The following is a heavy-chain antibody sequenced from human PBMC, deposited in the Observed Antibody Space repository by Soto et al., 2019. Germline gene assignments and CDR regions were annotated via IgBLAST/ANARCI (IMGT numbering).Heavy chain of an antibody. CDR1: GFTFSSYS. J-gene: IGHJ6*02. CDR3: ARDPNIVLVPAALRSYYYYYGMDV. CDR2: MSLDGSNK. V-gene: IGHV3-7*01. D-gene: IGHD2-2*01. Sequence: PGGSLRLSCAASGFTFSSYSMNWVRQAPGKGLEWVAYMSLDGSNKDYVDSVKGRFTISRDNAKNSLYLQMNSLRAEDTAVYYCARDPNIVLVPAALRSYYYYYGMDVWGQGTTVTVSS.